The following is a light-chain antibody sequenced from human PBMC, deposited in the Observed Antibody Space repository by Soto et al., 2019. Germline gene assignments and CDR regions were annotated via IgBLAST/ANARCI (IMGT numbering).Light chain of an antibody. CDR1: QDIGNF. V-gene: IGKV1-9*01. Sequence: DIQLTQSPSFVSASVGDRVTITCRASQDIGNFLAWYQQKPGKAPKRLIYSASTLQSGVPSRFSGSGSAAEFSLTISRLQPEDFAAYFCQQLNNYPLTFGGGTKVEI. J-gene: IGKJ4*01. CDR3: QQLNNYPLT. CDR2: SAS.